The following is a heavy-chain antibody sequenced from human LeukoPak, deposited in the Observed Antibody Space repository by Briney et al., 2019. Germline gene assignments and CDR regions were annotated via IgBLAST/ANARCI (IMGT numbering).Heavy chain of an antibody. Sequence: SVKVSCKASGGTFISYGISWVRQAPGEGLEWMGGIIPIFGTPNYAQKFQGRVTITADESTSTAYMELSSLRSEDTSVYYCARAVVVTAIPVNYFDYWGQGTLVTVSS. V-gene: IGHV1-69*13. CDR2: IIPIFGTP. CDR1: GGTFISYG. CDR3: ARAVVVTAIPVNYFDY. J-gene: IGHJ4*02. D-gene: IGHD2-21*02.